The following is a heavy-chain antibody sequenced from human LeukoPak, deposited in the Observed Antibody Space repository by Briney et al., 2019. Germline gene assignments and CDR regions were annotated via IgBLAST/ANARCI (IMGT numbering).Heavy chain of an antibody. J-gene: IGHJ4*02. CDR3: AKDDDILTGYPDY. CDR1: GFTFSSYA. CDR2: ISGSGGST. V-gene: IGHV3-23*01. Sequence: GGSLRLSCAASGFTFSSYAMSLVRRAPGKGLEWVSAISGSGGSTYYADSVKGRFTISRDNSKNTLYLQMNSLRAEDTAVYYCAKDDDILTGYPDYWGQGTLVTVSS. D-gene: IGHD3-9*01.